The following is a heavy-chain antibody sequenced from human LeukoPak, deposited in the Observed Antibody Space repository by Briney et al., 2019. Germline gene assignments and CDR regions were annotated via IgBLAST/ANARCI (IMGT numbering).Heavy chain of an antibody. CDR1: GFTVSSNY. CDR3: ARGPPWYYDSSGTPDY. CDR2: IYSGGST. J-gene: IGHJ4*02. D-gene: IGHD3-22*01. Sequence: GGSLRLSCAASGFTVSSNYVSWVRQAPGKGLEWVSIIYSGGSTFYADSVKGRFTISRDNSKNTLYLQMNSLRAEDTAVYYCARGPPWYYDSSGTPDYWGQGTLVTVSS. V-gene: IGHV3-53*01.